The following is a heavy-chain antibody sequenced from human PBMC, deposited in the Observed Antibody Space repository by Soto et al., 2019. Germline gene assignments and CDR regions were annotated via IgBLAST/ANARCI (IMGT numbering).Heavy chain of an antibody. CDR1: GFTFSSHV. D-gene: IGHD2-15*01. J-gene: IGHJ4*02. V-gene: IGHV3-23*01. Sequence: EVQLWESGGGLVQPGGSLRLSCAVSGFTFSSHVMSWVRQAPGKGLEWVSAISGTGGTYYADSVKGRLTNSRDNYKNALYLQMNNLRDEDTAVYYCAKDRRGAYCSGGICYSPDYWGQGTLVIVSS. CDR3: AKDRRGAYCSGGICYSPDY. CDR2: ISGTGGT.